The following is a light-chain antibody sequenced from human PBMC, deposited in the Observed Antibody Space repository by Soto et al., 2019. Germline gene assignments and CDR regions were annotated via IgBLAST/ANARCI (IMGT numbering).Light chain of an antibody. Sequence: EIVLTQCPGTLPLSPGERATLSCRASQSVSSNYLVWYQQKPGQAPRPHIYGASSRATGIPDRFSGSGSGTDFTLTISRLEPEDFAVYYCQQYANSPFTFGQGTKLEIK. V-gene: IGKV3-20*01. J-gene: IGKJ2*01. CDR3: QQYANSPFT. CDR1: QSVSSNY. CDR2: GAS.